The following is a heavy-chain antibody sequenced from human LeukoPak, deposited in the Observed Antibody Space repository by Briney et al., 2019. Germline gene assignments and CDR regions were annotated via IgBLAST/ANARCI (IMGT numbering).Heavy chain of an antibody. CDR2: ISSSSSYI. CDR1: GFTFSSYS. Sequence: GGSLRLSCAASGFTFSSYSMNWVRQAPGKGLEWVSSISSSSSYIYYADSVKGRFTISRDNAKNSLYLQMNSLRAEDTAVYYCARGGSYSSSSEGVDCWGQGTLVTVSS. V-gene: IGHV3-21*01. J-gene: IGHJ4*02. D-gene: IGHD6-6*01. CDR3: ARGGSYSSSSEGVDC.